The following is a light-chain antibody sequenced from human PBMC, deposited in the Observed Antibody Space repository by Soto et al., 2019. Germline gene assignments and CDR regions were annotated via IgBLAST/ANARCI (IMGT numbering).Light chain of an antibody. V-gene: IGKV3-11*01. CDR3: QQRSNWPVT. CDR1: QSVSSY. J-gene: IGKJ2*01. Sequence: EIGVTQAPATLSLSPGERATLSCSASQSVSSYLAWYQQKPGQAPRLLIYDASNRATGIPARFSGSASGTDFTLSISSLEPEDFAVYYCQQRSNWPVTFGQGTKLEIK. CDR2: DAS.